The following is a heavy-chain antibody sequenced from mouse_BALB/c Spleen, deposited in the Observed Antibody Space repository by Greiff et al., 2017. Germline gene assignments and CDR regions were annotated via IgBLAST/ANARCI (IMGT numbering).Heavy chain of an antibody. CDR3: ARGIYYYEEDYFDY. V-gene: IGHV1-80*01. Sequence: VKLMESGAELVRPGSSVKISCKASGYAFSSYWMNWVKQRPGQGLEWIGQIYPGDGDTNYNGKFKGKATLTADKSSSTAYMQLSSLTSEDSAVYFCARGIYYYEEDYFDYWGQGTTLTVSS. CDR1: GYAFSSYW. CDR2: IYPGDGDT. D-gene: IGHD1-1*01. J-gene: IGHJ2*01.